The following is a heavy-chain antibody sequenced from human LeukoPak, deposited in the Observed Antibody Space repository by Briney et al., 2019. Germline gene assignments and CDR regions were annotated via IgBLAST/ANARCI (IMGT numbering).Heavy chain of an antibody. D-gene: IGHD3-22*01. CDR1: GFTFSSYA. Sequence: AGRSLRLSCAAYGFTFSSYAMHWVRQAPGKWLEWVAVISYDGSNKYYADSVKGRFTISRDNSKHTLSLQMNSLRAEDTAVYYCARELRRGDYDSSGYDGGFDYCGEGTLVTVSS. CDR2: ISYDGSNK. J-gene: IGHJ4*02. CDR3: ARELRRGDYDSSGYDGGFDY. V-gene: IGHV3-30*01.